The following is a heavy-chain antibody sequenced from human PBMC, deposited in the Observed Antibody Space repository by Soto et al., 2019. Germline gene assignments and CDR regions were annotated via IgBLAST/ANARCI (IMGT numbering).Heavy chain of an antibody. Sequence: SETLSLTCTVSGGSISSSSYYWGWIRQPPGKGLKWIGSIYYSGSTYYNPSLKSRVTISVDKSKNQFSLKLSSVTAADTAVYYCARYSGYDLHFDYWGQGTLVTVSS. CDR2: IYYSGST. J-gene: IGHJ4*02. CDR3: ARYSGYDLHFDY. CDR1: GGSISSSSYY. D-gene: IGHD5-12*01. V-gene: IGHV4-39*07.